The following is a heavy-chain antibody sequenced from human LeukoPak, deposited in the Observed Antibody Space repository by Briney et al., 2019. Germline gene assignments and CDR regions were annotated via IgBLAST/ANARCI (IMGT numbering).Heavy chain of an antibody. CDR3: ARDPSQSYYTDV. D-gene: IGHD6-6*01. Sequence: ASVNVSCKASGYSFTGYHLYWVRQAPGQGLEWMGYINPKSGGTKYAQKFQGRFTMTRDTSISTAYMELSRLRSDDTAVYYCARDPSQSYYTDVWGKGTTVIVSS. CDR1: GYSFTGYH. V-gene: IGHV1-2*02. CDR2: INPKSGGT. J-gene: IGHJ6*03.